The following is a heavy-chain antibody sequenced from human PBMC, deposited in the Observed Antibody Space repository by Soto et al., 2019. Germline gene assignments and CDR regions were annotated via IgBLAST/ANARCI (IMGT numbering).Heavy chain of an antibody. V-gene: IGHV1-3*01. CDR2: SNAGNGNT. J-gene: IGHJ4*02. CDR3: ARDRRVYCTYGVCRKDYYSDY. D-gene: IGHD2-8*01. CDR1: GYTFTSYA. Sequence: QVQLVQSGAEVKKPGAAEKVSCKASGYTFTSYAMHWVRQAPGQRLEWMGWSNAGNGNTKYSQKFQGRVTITRDTSASTAYMELSSLRSEDTAVYYCARDRRVYCTYGVCRKDYYSDYWGQGTLVTVSS.